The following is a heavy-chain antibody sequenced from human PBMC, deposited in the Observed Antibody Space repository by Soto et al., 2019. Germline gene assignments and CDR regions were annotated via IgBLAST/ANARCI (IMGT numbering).Heavy chain of an antibody. V-gene: IGHV3-9*01. CDR3: AKVGTAAGRINWFDP. Sequence: EVQLVESGGGLVQPGRSLRLSCAASGFTFDDYAMHWVRQAPGKGLEWVSGISWNSGSIGYADSVKGRFTISRDNAKKSLYLQMNSLRAEDTALYYCAKVGTAAGRINWFDPWGQGTLVTVSS. CDR2: ISWNSGSI. D-gene: IGHD6-13*01. J-gene: IGHJ5*02. CDR1: GFTFDDYA.